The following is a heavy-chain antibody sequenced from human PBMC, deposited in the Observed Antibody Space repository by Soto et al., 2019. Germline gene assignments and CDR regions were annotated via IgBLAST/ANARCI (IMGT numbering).Heavy chain of an antibody. CDR1: GYTFTVYY. CDR3: ARDLAKGGGSAGFDS. Sequence: ASVKVSCKASGYTFTVYYMHWVRQAPGQGLEWMGWINPKSGGTMYPQKFQGRVTMTWDTSISTAYMALTRLRSDDTAVYYCARDLAKGGGSAGFDSWGQGTLVTVSS. V-gene: IGHV1-2*02. CDR2: INPKSGGT. J-gene: IGHJ4*02. D-gene: IGHD2-15*01.